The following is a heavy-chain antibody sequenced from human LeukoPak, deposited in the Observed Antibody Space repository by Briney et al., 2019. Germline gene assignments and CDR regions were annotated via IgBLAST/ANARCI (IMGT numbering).Heavy chain of an antibody. CDR2: IIPILGIA. D-gene: IGHD2-21*01. J-gene: IGHJ4*02. Sequence: ASVKVSCKASGGTFSSYAISWVRQAPGQGLEWMGRIIPILGIANYAQKFQGRVTITADKSTSTAYMELSSLRSEDTAVYYCASRPDCGGECYSAHYFDYWGQGTLVTVSS. V-gene: IGHV1-69*04. CDR3: ASRPDCGGECYSAHYFDY. CDR1: GGTFSSYA.